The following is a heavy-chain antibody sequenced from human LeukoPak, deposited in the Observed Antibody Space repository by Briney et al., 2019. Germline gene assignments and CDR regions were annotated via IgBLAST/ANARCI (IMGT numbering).Heavy chain of an antibody. CDR1: GYTFTGYY. Sequence: ASVKVSCKASGYTFTGYYMHWVRQAPGQGLEWMGWINPNSGGTNYAQKFQGRVTMTRDTSISTAYMELSRLRSDDTAVYYCARDNPGSARSGIDYWGQGTLVTVSS. CDR3: ARDNPGSARSGIDY. J-gene: IGHJ4*02. CDR2: INPNSGGT. D-gene: IGHD3-10*01. V-gene: IGHV1-2*02.